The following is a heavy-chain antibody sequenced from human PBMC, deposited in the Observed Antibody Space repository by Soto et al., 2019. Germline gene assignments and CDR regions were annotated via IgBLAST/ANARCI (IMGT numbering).Heavy chain of an antibody. Sequence: ASETLSLTCTVSGGSISSGDYYWSWIRQPPGKGLEWIGYIYYSGSTYYNPSLKSRVTISVDTSKNQFSLKLSSVTAADTAVYYCAREQLPYRGIYYYGMDVWGQGTTVTVS. CDR2: IYYSGST. CDR1: GGSISSGDYY. V-gene: IGHV4-30-4*01. CDR3: AREQLPYRGIYYYGMDV. J-gene: IGHJ6*02. D-gene: IGHD2-2*02.